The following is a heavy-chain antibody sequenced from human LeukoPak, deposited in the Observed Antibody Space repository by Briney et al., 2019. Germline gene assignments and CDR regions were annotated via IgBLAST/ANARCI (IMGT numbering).Heavy chain of an antibody. J-gene: IGHJ2*01. CDR2: IYYSGST. CDR1: GGSISSYY. D-gene: IGHD6-6*01. Sequence: SETLSLTCTVSGGSISSYYWSWIRQPPGKGLEWIGYIYYSGSTNYNPSLKSRVTISVDTSKNQFSLKLSSVTAADTAVYYCARAGSEYSSLLNYWYFDLWGRGTLVTVSS. CDR3: ARAGSEYSSLLNYWYFDL. V-gene: IGHV4-59*01.